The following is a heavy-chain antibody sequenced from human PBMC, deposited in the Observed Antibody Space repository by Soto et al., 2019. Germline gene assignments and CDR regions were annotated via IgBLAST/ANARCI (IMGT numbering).Heavy chain of an antibody. D-gene: IGHD1-26*01. J-gene: IGHJ4*02. V-gene: IGHV1-2*02. CDR3: ARDLPIVGTTTWDY. CDR2: INPNNGGT. CDR1: GYTFTGYY. Sequence: QVQLVQSGAEVKKSGASVMVSCKASGYTFTGYYIHWVRHTPGQGLEWMGWINPNNGGTNYVQKFHGRVTMTRDTSISTAYMELRRLTSDDTAVYYCARDLPIVGTTTWDYWGQGTLVTVSS.